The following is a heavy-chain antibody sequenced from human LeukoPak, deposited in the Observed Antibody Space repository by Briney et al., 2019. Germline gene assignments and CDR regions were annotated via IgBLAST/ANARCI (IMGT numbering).Heavy chain of an antibody. CDR1: GFTFSRSG. D-gene: IGHD5-18*01. CDR3: ARDGGGIQVWLLLDY. CDR2: MSYDGSDK. V-gene: IGHV3-30*03. J-gene: IGHJ4*02. Sequence: GGSLRLSCAASGFTFSRSGMHWVRQAPGKGLEWVAVMSYDGSDKYYADSVKGRFTISRDNSKNTLYLQMNSLRPDDTAVYYCARDGGGIQVWLLLDYWGQGTLVTVSS.